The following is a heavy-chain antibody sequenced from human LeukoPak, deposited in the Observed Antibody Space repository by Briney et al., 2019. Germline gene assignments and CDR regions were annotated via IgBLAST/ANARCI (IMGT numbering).Heavy chain of an antibody. CDR1: GFTFSSYA. V-gene: IGHV3-30*04. Sequence: PGGSLRLSCAASGFTFSSYAMHWVRQAPGKGLEWVAFISFDGSNENYADSVKGRFTISRDNSNNTLYLQMNSLRAEDTAVYYCARDRYYGSGSYYVDYWGQGTLVTVSS. CDR3: ARDRYYGSGSYYVDY. J-gene: IGHJ4*02. CDR2: ISFDGSNE. D-gene: IGHD3-10*01.